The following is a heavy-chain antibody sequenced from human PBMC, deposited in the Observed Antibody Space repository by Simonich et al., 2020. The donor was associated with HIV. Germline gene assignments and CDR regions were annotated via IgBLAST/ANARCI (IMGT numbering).Heavy chain of an antibody. Sequence: QVQLQESGPGLVKPSETLSLTCTVSGGSISSSYYYWGWIRQPPGKGLGWIGSISYSGSRYYTPALKSRVTISVDTSKNQFSQRLRSVTAADTAVYYCARLRGLPGPFDFWGQGTLVTVSS. CDR3: ARLRGLPGPFDF. J-gene: IGHJ4*02. CDR1: GGSISSSYYY. CDR2: ISYSGSR. V-gene: IGHV4-39*01.